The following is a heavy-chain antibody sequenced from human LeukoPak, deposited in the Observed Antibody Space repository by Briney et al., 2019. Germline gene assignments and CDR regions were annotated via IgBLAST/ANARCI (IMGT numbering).Heavy chain of an antibody. Sequence: GGALRLSCAASGFTFSSYGMHWVRQAPGKGLEWVAVIWYVGSNKYYADSVKGRFTITRDNSKNTLYLQMNSLRAEDTAVYYCARDHYYDSSGFLEGGYFDYWGQGTLVTVSS. CDR3: ARDHYYDSSGFLEGGYFDY. D-gene: IGHD3-22*01. V-gene: IGHV3-33*01. J-gene: IGHJ4*02. CDR1: GFTFSSYG. CDR2: IWYVGSNK.